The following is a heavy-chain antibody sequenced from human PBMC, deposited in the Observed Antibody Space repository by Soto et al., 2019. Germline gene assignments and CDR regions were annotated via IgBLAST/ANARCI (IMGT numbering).Heavy chain of an antibody. CDR2: IYYSGST. J-gene: IGHJ6*03. CDR3: ARHRPYYYYYYMDV. CDR1: GGSISSSSYY. V-gene: IGHV4-39*01. Sequence: SETLSLTCTVSGGSISSSSYYWGWIRQPPGKGLEWIGSIYYSGSTYYNPSLKSRVTISVDTSKNQFSLKLSSVTAADTAVYYCARHRPYYYYYYMDVWGKGTTVTVSS.